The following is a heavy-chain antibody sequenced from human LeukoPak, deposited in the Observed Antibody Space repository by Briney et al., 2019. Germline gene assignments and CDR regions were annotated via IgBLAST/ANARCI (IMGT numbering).Heavy chain of an antibody. CDR3: ARTASPFYYYDSSGGFDY. J-gene: IGHJ4*02. CDR1: GGSISSYY. CDR2: IYYSGST. Sequence: SETLSLTCTVSGGSISSYYWSWIRQPPGKGLEWIGYIYYSGSTNYNPSLKSRVTISVDTSKNQLSLKLSSVTAADTAVYYCARTASPFYYYDSSGGFDYWGQGTLVPVSS. D-gene: IGHD3-22*01. V-gene: IGHV4-59*01.